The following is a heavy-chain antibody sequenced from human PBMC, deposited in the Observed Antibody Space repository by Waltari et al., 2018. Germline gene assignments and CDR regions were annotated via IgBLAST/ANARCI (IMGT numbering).Heavy chain of an antibody. D-gene: IGHD4-17*01. CDR1: GFAVSSHY. J-gene: IGHJ4*02. CDR3: AREWAGFGDYGIDY. CDR2: IYAGGST. Sequence: EVQLVESGGGLVQPGGSLRLSCAASGFAVSSHYMSWVRQAPRNGLEWISVIYAGGSTYYADSVKGRFTISRDNSKNMLFLQMNSLRPEDTTMYFCAREWAGFGDYGIDYWGQGSLVTVSS. V-gene: IGHV3-66*02.